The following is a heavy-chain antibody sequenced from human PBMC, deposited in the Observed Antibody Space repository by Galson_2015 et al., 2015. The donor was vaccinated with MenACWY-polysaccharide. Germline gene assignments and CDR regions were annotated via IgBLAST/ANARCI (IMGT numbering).Heavy chain of an antibody. J-gene: IGHJ4*02. CDR1: RYTFTNYD. Sequence: SVKVSCKASRYTFTNYDINWVRQATGQGLEWMGWINPKSGYSGYAQRFHGRVTLTKDTSISTAYLELSGLRSEDTAVYYCARTYGDFDYWGQRTLVTVSS. V-gene: IGHV1-8*01. CDR3: ARTYGDFDY. CDR2: INPKSGYS. D-gene: IGHD4-17*01.